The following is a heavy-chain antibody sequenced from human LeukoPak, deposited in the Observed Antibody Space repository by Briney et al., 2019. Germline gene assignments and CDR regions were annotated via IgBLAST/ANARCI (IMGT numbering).Heavy chain of an antibody. Sequence: GGSLRLSCAASGFTFDDYAMHWVRQAPGKGLEWVAVISYDGNNKHYVDSVKGRFTISRDNSKNTVYLQMNSLRAEDTAVYYCARDLSSGYSGNYGAFEYWGQGTLVIVSS. D-gene: IGHD1-26*01. CDR3: ARDLSSGYSGNYGAFEY. CDR2: ISYDGNNK. CDR1: GFTFDDYA. J-gene: IGHJ4*02. V-gene: IGHV3-30-3*01.